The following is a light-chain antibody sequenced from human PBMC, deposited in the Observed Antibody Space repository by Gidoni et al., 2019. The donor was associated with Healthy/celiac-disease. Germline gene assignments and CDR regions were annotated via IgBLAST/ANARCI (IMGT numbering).Light chain of an antibody. J-gene: IGKJ4*01. Sequence: DFHLPKPPSLLSASVGDRVTITCRASQGISSYLAWYQHKPGNAPKLLIYAASTLQSGVPSRFSGSGSGTEFTLTISSLQPEDFATYYCQQLNSYPLTFGGGTKVEIK. V-gene: IGKV1-9*01. CDR1: QGISSY. CDR3: QQLNSYPLT. CDR2: AAS.